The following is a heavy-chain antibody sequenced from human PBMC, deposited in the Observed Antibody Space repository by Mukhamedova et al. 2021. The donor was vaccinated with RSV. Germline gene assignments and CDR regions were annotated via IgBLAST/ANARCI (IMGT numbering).Heavy chain of an antibody. Sequence: EWIGYIYYSGSTNYNPSLKSRVTISVDTSKNQFSLKLSSVTAADTAVYYCARIGDEAMVNFDYLGQGTLVTVSS. CDR2: IYYSGST. CDR3: ARIGDEAMVNFDY. V-gene: IGHV4-59*01. D-gene: IGHD5-18*01. J-gene: IGHJ4*02.